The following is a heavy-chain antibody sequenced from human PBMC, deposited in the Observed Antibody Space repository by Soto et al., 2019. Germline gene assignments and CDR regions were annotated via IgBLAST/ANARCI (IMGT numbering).Heavy chain of an antibody. J-gene: IGHJ4*02. Sequence: SETLSLTCAVSGYSISSGYYWGWIRQPPGKGLKWIGSIYHSGSTYYNPSLKSRVTISVDTSKNQFSLKLSSVTAADTAVYYCARTAVYCSGGSCYSFDYWGQGTLVTVSS. V-gene: IGHV4-38-2*01. D-gene: IGHD2-15*01. CDR1: GYSISSGYY. CDR2: IYHSGST. CDR3: ARTAVYCSGGSCYSFDY.